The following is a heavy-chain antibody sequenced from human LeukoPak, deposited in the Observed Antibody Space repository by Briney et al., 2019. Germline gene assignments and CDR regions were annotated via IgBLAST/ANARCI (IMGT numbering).Heavy chain of an antibody. V-gene: IGHV1-24*01. D-gene: IGHD3/OR15-3a*01. Sequence: ASVRVSCQVSGLSLTLFSIHWVRQAPGKGLEWMGYFDHEVTGPFYAENFQGRLTVTVDTSTDSTFMELNNLRFDDTAIYYCATDGTPWGQGTLVTVSS. CDR2: FDHEVTGP. CDR1: GLSLTLFS. J-gene: IGHJ5*02. CDR3: ATDGTP.